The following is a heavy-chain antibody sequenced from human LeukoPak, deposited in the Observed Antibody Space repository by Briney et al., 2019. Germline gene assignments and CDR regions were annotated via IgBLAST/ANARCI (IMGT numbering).Heavy chain of an antibody. CDR3: AKGSHYGDLLFEY. Sequence: GGSLRLSCAASGFTFSSYSMNWVRQAPGKGLEWVSSISSSSSYIYYADSVKGRFTISRDNAKNSLYLQMNSLRAEDTAVYYCAKGSHYGDLLFEYWGQGTLVTVSS. J-gene: IGHJ4*02. V-gene: IGHV3-21*01. D-gene: IGHD4-17*01. CDR1: GFTFSSYS. CDR2: ISSSSSYI.